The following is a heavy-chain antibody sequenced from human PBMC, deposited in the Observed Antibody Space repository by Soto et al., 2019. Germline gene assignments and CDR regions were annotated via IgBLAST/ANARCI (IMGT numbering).Heavy chain of an antibody. CDR2: IYYSGST. CDR3: ARAVLPATAPFDY. D-gene: IGHD2-2*01. CDR1: GGSISSYY. J-gene: IGHJ4*02. Sequence: QVQLQESGPRLVKPSETLSLTCIVSGGSISSYYWSWIRQPPGKGLEWIGYIYYSGSTNYNPSLKSRVTISVDTSKNQFSLKLSSVTAADTAVYYCARAVLPATAPFDYWGQGTPVTVSS. V-gene: IGHV4-59*01.